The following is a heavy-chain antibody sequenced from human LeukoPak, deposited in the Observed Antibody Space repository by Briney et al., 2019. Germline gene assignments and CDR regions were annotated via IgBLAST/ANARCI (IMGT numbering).Heavy chain of an antibody. Sequence: GGSLRLSCVASGFTFSNYWMSWVRQAPGKGLEWVANIKQDGSEKYYVDSVEGRFTISRDNARNSLYLQMNSLRAEDTAVYYCARDMVRGVFTTRTIDYWGQGTLVTVSS. CDR2: IKQDGSEK. CDR3: ARDMVRGVFTTRTIDY. V-gene: IGHV3-7*01. J-gene: IGHJ4*02. CDR1: GFTFSNYW. D-gene: IGHD3-10*01.